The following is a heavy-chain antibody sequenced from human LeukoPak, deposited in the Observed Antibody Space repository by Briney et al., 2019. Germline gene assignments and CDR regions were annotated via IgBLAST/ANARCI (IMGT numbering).Heavy chain of an antibody. J-gene: IGHJ4*02. CDR3: ARDLTHCSSTSCSYGEFDY. CDR2: INWNGGST. D-gene: IGHD2-2*01. V-gene: IGHV3-20*04. Sequence: GGSLRLSCAASGFTFDDYGMSWVRQAPGKGLEWVSGINWNGGSTGYADSVKGRVTISRDNAKNSLYLQMNSLRAEDTALYYCARDLTHCSSTSCSYGEFDYWGQGTLVTVSS. CDR1: GFTFDDYG.